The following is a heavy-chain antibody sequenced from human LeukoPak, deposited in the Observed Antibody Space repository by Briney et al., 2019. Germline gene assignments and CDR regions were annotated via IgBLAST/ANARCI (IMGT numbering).Heavy chain of an antibody. CDR1: GGSISSYY. CDR3: ARDIFGSSGYDY. Sequence: PSETLSLTCTISGGSISSYYWSWIRQPPGKGLEWIGYIYYSGSTNYNPSLKSRVTISVDTSKNQLSLKLSSVTAADTAVYYCARDIFGSSGYDYWGQGTLVTVSS. CDR2: IYYSGST. J-gene: IGHJ4*02. V-gene: IGHV4-59*01. D-gene: IGHD6-19*01.